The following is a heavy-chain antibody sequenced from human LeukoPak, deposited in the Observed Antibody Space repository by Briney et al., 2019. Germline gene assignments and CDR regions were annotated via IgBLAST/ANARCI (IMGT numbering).Heavy chain of an antibody. CDR2: LYWDDDK. J-gene: IGHJ4*02. V-gene: IGHV2-70*01. CDR1: GFSLSTSGMC. CDR3: ARIRGGSYSIDY. D-gene: IGHD1-26*01. Sequence: ESGPALFNPPPPLTLTCTFFGFSLSTSGMCLNWIRQPPGKALEWLAALYWDDDKYYSTSLKTRLTISKDTSKNHVVLTMTNMDPVDTATYYCARIRGGSYSIDYWGQGTLVTVSS.